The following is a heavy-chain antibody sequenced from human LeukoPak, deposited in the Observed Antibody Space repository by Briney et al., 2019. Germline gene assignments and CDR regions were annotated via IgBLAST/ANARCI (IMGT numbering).Heavy chain of an antibody. CDR1: GYTFTGYY. V-gene: IGHV1-2*02. CDR2: INPNSGGT. CDR3: ARGPGGWAVAGWAHSPSNYFDF. J-gene: IGHJ4*02. D-gene: IGHD6-19*01. Sequence: ASVKVSCKASGYTFTGYYMHWVRQAPGQGLEWMGWINPNSGGTNYAQKFQGRVTMTRDTSISTAYMELSRLRSDDTAVYYCARGPGGWAVAGWAHSPSNYFDFWGQGTLVTVSS.